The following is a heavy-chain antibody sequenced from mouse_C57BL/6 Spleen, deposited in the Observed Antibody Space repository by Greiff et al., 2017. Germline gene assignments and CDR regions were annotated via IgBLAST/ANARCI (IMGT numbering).Heavy chain of an antibody. CDR3: ASYSKNYFDY. CDR1: GYTFTSYT. D-gene: IGHD2-5*01. Sequence: VQLQQSGAELARPGASVKMSCKASGYTFTSYTMHWVKQRPGQGLEWIGYINPSSGYTKYNQKFKDKATLTADKSSSTAYMQLSSLTSEDSAVYYCASYSKNYFDYWGQGTTLTVSS. CDR2: INPSSGYT. J-gene: IGHJ2*01. V-gene: IGHV1-4*01.